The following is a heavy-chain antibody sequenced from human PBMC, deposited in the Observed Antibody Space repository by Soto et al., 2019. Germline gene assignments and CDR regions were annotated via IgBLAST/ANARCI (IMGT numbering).Heavy chain of an antibody. CDR1: GYSFTSYW. Sequence: PGESLKISCKGSGYSFTSYWIGWVRQMPGKGLEWMGIIYPGDSDTRYSPSFQVQVTISADKSISTAYLQWSSLKASDTAMYYCARLKSAVTTFFSAFYIWGQGTMVTVSS. CDR3: ARLKSAVTTFFSAFYI. V-gene: IGHV5-51*01. J-gene: IGHJ3*02. CDR2: IYPGDSDT. D-gene: IGHD4-17*01.